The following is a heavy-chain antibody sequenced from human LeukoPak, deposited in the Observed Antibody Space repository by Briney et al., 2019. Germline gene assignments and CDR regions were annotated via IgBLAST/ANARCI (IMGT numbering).Heavy chain of an antibody. CDR2: ISYDGSNK. V-gene: IGHV3-30*14. CDR1: GFTFSSYA. D-gene: IGHD2-2*01. J-gene: IGHJ6*02. Sequence: GGSLRLSCAASGFTFSSYAMHWVRQAPGKGLEWVAVISYDGSNKYYADSVKGRFTISRDNSKNTLYLQMNSLRPEDTAVYYCARDLPPAPWNGMDVWGQGTTVTVSS. CDR3: ARDLPPAPWNGMDV.